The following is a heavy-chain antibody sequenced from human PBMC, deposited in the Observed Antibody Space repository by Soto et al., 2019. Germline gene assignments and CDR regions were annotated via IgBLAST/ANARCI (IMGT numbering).Heavy chain of an antibody. CDR2: ISSSSSYI. Sequence: EVQLVESGGGLVKPGGSLRLSCAASGFTFSSYSMNWVRQAPGKGLEWVSSISSSSSYIYYADSVKGRFTISRDNAKNSLYLQMNSLRAEDTAVYYCARDGDWEVAATHWGPPRPQPYRYYYGMDVWGQGTTVTVSS. D-gene: IGHD2-15*01. CDR3: ARDGDWEVAATHWGPPRPQPYRYYYGMDV. V-gene: IGHV3-21*01. J-gene: IGHJ6*02. CDR1: GFTFSSYS.